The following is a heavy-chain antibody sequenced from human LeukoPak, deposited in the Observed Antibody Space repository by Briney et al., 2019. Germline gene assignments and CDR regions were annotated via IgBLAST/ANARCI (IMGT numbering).Heavy chain of an antibody. CDR3: ARDYGDYGSAFDI. J-gene: IGHJ3*02. CDR2: IIPIFGTA. Sequence: SVKVSCKASGGTFSSYAISWVRQAPGQGLEWMGGIIPIFGTANYAQKFRGRVTITADESTSTAYMELSSLRSEDTAVYYCARDYGDYGSAFDIWGQGTMVTVSS. D-gene: IGHD4-17*01. V-gene: IGHV1-69*13. CDR1: GGTFSSYA.